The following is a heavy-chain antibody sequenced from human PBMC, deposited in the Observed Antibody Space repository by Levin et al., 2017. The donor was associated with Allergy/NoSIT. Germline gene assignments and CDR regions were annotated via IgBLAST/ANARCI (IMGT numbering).Heavy chain of an antibody. J-gene: IGHJ4*02. Sequence: GESLKISCQASGYSFTSYWFGWVRQRPGKGLEWMGLIFPSDSDTRVSPSFQGQIIMSVDKSINTAYLQWSSLKASDSAMYYCARRDSDGSNSFDYWGQGALATVSS. D-gene: IGHD4-23*01. V-gene: IGHV5-51*01. CDR1: GYSFTSYW. CDR2: IFPSDSDT. CDR3: ARRDSDGSNSFDY.